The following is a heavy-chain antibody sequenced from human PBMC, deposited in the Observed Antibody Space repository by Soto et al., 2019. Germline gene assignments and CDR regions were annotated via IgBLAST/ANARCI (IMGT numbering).Heavy chain of an antibody. J-gene: IGHJ4*02. CDR1: GGSISSGGYF. D-gene: IGHD6-13*01. CDR3: ARFAREENPKVGSWYYFDY. CDR2: IYYSGRT. V-gene: IGHV4-31*03. Sequence: SEALSLTCTVSGGSISSGGYFWSWVRQHPGKGLEWIGNIYYSGRTYYNPSLKSRVTISVDTSKNQFSLKLSSVTAADTAVYYCARFAREENPKVGSWYYFDYWGQGTRVT.